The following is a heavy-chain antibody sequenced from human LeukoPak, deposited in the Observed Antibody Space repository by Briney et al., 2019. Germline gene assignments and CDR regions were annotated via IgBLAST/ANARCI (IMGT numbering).Heavy chain of an antibody. CDR3: ARVKDYYDSSGVDY. V-gene: IGHV4-59*01. J-gene: IGHJ4*02. CDR2: IYYSGST. D-gene: IGHD3-22*01. Sequence: SETLSLTCTVSGGSISSYYWSWIRQPPGKGLEWIGYIYYSGSTNYNPSLKSRVTISVDTSKNQFSLKLSSVTAADTAVYYCARVKDYYDSSGVDYWGQGTLVTVSS. CDR1: GGSISSYY.